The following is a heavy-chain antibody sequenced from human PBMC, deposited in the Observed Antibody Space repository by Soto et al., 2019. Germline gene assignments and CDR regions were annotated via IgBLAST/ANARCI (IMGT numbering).Heavy chain of an antibody. J-gene: IGHJ4*02. V-gene: IGHV5-51*01. CDR2: IYPDDSDT. D-gene: IGHD3-9*01. CDR1: GYSFSSYW. Sequence: GESLKISCKTYGYSFSSYWIGWVRQMPGKGLEWMGIIYPDDSDTRYSPSFQGQVTISVDKSISTAHLQWSSLKASDTAMYYCARQPDYNILTDYFYYFDYWGQGTLVTVSS. CDR3: ARQPDYNILTDYFYYFDY.